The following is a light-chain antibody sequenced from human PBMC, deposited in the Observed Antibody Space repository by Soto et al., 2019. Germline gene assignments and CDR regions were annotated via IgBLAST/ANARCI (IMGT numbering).Light chain of an antibody. J-gene: IGLJ1*01. CDR2: GNS. CDR1: SSNIGAGYD. CDR3: QSYDSSLSGFYV. Sequence: QSALTQPPSVSGAPGQRVTISCTGSSSNIGAGYDVHWYQQLPGTAPKLLIYGNSNRPSGVPDRFSGSKSGTSASPAITGLQAEDEADYYCQSYDSSLSGFYVFGTGTKVTVL. V-gene: IGLV1-40*01.